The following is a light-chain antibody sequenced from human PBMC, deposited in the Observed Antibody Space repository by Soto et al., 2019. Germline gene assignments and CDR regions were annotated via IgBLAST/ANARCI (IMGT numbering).Light chain of an antibody. CDR1: TGAVTSGHY. CDR2: DTS. Sequence: QAVVTQEPSLTVSPGGTVTLTCGSSTGAVTSGHYPYWFQQKPGQAPRTLIYDTSNKHSWTPARFSGSLLGGKAALTLSGAQPEDEADYYCSSYTSSSTLVVFGGGTKLTVL. J-gene: IGLJ2*01. V-gene: IGLV7-46*01. CDR3: SSYTSSSTLVV.